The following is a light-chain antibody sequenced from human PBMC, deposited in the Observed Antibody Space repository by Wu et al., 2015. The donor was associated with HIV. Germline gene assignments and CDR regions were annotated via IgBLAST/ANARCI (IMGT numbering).Light chain of an antibody. CDR3: QQYGSSPT. J-gene: IGKJ4*01. CDR1: QRVNNDY. Sequence: NVLTQSPGTLSLSPGQRATLSCRASQRVNNDYFAWFQQKPGQAPRLLIYGASSRATGIPGRFSGSGSGTDFTLTITRLEPEDFAVYYCQQYGSSPTFGGGTKVEIK. CDR2: GAS. V-gene: IGKV3-20*01.